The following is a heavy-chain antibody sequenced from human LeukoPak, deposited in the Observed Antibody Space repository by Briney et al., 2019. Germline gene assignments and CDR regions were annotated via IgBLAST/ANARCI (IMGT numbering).Heavy chain of an antibody. V-gene: IGHV1-18*01. D-gene: IGHD2-21*01. CDR1: GYPFTTYG. CDR2: ISANNGNT. J-gene: IGHJ5*02. CDR3: ARTVGDRADP. Sequence: ASVKVSCKASGYPFTTYGFIWVRQAPGLGLEWMGWISANNGNTKHGQKFQGRVTMTTDTTTETAYMELSSLRSDDTAIYYCARTVGDRADPWGQGSLVTVSS.